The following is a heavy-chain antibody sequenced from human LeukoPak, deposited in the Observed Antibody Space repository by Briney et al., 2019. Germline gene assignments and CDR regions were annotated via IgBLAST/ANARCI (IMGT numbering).Heavy chain of an antibody. J-gene: IGHJ4*02. D-gene: IGHD1-26*01. CDR3: ARRQRAGATRRYYFDY. CDR1: GGSFSGYY. CDR2: INHSGST. V-gene: IGHV4-34*01. Sequence: PSETLYLTCAVYGGSFSGYYWSWIRQPLGKGLEWIGEINHSGSTNYNPSLKSRVTISVDTSKNQFSLKLSSVTAADTPVYYCARRQRAGATRRYYFDYRGQGTLVTVSS.